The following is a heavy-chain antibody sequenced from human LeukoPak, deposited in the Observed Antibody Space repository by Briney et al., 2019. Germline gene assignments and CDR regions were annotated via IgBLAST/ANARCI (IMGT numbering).Heavy chain of an antibody. CDR2: IIHIGGTT. CDR3: ARTDSLVPAIDFAWVH. Sequence: SVKVSCKASGGTLRIYAISRERQAPGHGLDWMGEIIHIGGTTNYAQKFQDRVSLTADETTDTAYMELNNLRSDDTAVYYCARTDSLVPAIDFAWVHWGQGTLVSVSA. D-gene: IGHD6-6*01. J-gene: IGHJ4*02. CDR1: GGTLRIYA. V-gene: IGHV1-69*13.